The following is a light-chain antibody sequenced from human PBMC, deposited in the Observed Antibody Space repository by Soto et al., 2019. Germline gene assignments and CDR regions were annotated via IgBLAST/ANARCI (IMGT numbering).Light chain of an antibody. J-gene: IGKJ1*01. Sequence: EIVLPQSPGTLSLSPGERATLSCRASQSVSSSYLAWYQQKPGQAPRPLIYGASSRAIGIPDRFSGSGSGTDFTLTISRLEPEDCAVYYCQQYGSSPWTFGQGTKVEIK. V-gene: IGKV3-20*01. CDR3: QQYGSSPWT. CDR2: GAS. CDR1: QSVSSSY.